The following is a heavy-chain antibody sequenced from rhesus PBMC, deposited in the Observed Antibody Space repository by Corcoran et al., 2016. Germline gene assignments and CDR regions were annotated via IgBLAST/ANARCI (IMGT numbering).Heavy chain of an antibody. D-gene: IGHD3-28*01. CDR3: ARDITYYYDSGYYNYFDY. Sequence: QVQLQESGPGLVKPSETLSLTCAVSGGSFSGYYWGWIRQPPGKGLEWIGYISGSSGSTDYNPSLKGRGTSSTDTSKNQFSLKLSSVTAADTAVYYCARDITYYYDSGYYNYFDYWGQGVLVTVSS. CDR2: ISGSSGST. V-gene: IGHV4-165*01. J-gene: IGHJ4*01. CDR1: GGSFSGYY.